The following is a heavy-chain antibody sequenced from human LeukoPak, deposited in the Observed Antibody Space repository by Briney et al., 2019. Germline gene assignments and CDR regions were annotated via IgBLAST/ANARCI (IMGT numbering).Heavy chain of an antibody. D-gene: IGHD3-10*01. CDR3: ARVSPMVRGVIDY. Sequence: SETLSLTCAVSGGSISSSNWWSWVRQPPGKGLEWIGEIYHSGSTNYNPSLKSRVTLSVDKSKNQFSLKLSSVTAADTAVYYCARVSPMVRGVIDYWGQGTLVTVSS. V-gene: IGHV4-4*02. CDR1: GGSISSSNW. J-gene: IGHJ4*02. CDR2: IYHSGST.